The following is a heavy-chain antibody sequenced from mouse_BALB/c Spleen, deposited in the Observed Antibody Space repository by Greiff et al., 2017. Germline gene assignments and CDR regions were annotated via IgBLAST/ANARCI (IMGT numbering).Heavy chain of an antibody. CDR3: ARDRGMITTEGRLAY. CDR2: ISDGGSYT. J-gene: IGHJ3*01. CDR1: GFTFSDYY. Sequence: EVQLMESGGGLVKPGGSLKLSCAASGFTFSDYYMYWVRQTPEKRLEWVATISDGGSYTYYPDSVKGRFTISRDNAKNNLYLQMSSLKSEDTAMYYCARDRGMITTEGRLAYWGQGTLVTVSA. D-gene: IGHD2-4*01. V-gene: IGHV5-4*02.